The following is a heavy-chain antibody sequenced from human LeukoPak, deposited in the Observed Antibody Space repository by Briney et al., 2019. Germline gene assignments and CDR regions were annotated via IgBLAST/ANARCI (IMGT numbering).Heavy chain of an antibody. CDR2: INTDGSTT. J-gene: IGHJ4*02. D-gene: IGHD2-8*02. V-gene: IGHV3-74*01. CDR1: GFTFRRYA. Sequence: GGSLRLSCAGSGFTFRRYAMNWVRQAPGKGLVWVTRINTDGSTTSYADSVEGRFTISRDNAKNTLYLQMNSLRAEDTAVYYCARVSTGKYYFDSWGQGTLVTVSS. CDR3: ARVSTGKYYFDS.